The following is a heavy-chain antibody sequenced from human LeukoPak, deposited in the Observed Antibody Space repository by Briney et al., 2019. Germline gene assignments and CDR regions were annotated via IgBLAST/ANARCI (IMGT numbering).Heavy chain of an antibody. CDR2: IYYSGST. V-gene: IGHV4-59*01. CDR3: ARQNILTGYQPGSFDY. D-gene: IGHD3-9*01. J-gene: IGHJ4*02. CDR1: GGSISSYY. Sequence: PSETLSLTCTVSGGSISSYYWSWIRQPPGKGLEWIGYIYYSGSTNYNPSLKSRVTISVDTSKNQFSLKLSSVTAADTAVYYCARQNILTGYQPGSFDYWGQGTLVTASS.